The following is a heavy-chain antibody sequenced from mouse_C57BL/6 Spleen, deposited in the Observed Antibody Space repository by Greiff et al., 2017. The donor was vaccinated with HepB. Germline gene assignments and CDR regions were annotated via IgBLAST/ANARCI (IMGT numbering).Heavy chain of an antibody. CDR3: AREEYPLEGYAMDY. CDR2: IYPYNGVS. D-gene: IGHD5-1*01. Sequence: VQLKESGPELVKPGASVKISCKASGYSFTGYYMHWVKQSHGNILDWIGYIYPYNGVSSYNQKFKGKATLTVDKSSSTAYMELRSLTSEDSAVYYCAREEYPLEGYAMDYWGQGTSVTVSS. CDR1: GYSFTGYY. J-gene: IGHJ4*01. V-gene: IGHV1-31*01.